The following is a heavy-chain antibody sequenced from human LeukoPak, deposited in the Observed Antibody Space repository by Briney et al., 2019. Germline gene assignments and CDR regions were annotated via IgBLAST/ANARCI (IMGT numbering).Heavy chain of an antibody. Sequence: ASVKVSCKASGYTFTSYGISWVRRAPGQGLEWMGWISAYNGNTNYAQKLQGRVTMTTDTSTSTAYMELRSLRSDDTAVYYCARDMPLGELCSYWGQGTLVTVSS. J-gene: IGHJ4*02. D-gene: IGHD3-10*01. V-gene: IGHV1-18*01. CDR1: GYTFTSYG. CDR2: ISAYNGNT. CDR3: ARDMPLGELCSY.